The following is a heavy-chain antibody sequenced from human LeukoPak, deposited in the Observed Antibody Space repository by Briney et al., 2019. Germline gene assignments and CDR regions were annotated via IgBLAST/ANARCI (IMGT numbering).Heavy chain of an antibody. Sequence: PSETLSLTCTVSGGSISSSKYYWGWIRQPPGKGLEWIGSIHYSGSTNYNPSLKSRVTISVDTSKNQFSLKLSSVTAADTAVYYCARGSGSGSWFDPWGQGTLVTVSS. D-gene: IGHD1-26*01. CDR1: GGSISSSKYY. V-gene: IGHV4-39*07. J-gene: IGHJ5*02. CDR3: ARGSGSGSWFDP. CDR2: IHYSGST.